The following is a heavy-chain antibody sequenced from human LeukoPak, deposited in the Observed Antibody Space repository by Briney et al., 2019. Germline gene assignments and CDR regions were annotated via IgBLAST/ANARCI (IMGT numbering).Heavy chain of an antibody. D-gene: IGHD6-6*01. CDR3: ARRGPSDGMDV. V-gene: IGHV5-51*01. Sequence: GESLKISCKGSGYSFATYWIAWVRQMPGKGLEWMGIIYPGDSHTTYSPSFQGQVTISADKSISTAYLQWSSLKASDTAMYYCARRGPSDGMDVWGQGTTVTVSS. CDR2: IYPGDSHT. J-gene: IGHJ6*02. CDR1: GYSFATYW.